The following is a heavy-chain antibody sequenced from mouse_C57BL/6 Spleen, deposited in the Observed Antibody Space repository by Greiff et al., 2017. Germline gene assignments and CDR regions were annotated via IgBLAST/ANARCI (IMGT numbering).Heavy chain of an antibody. CDR3: AREGYGSSSYYAMDY. D-gene: IGHD1-1*01. Sequence: QVQLQQPGAELVKPGASVKLSCKASGYTFTSYWMHWVKQRPGQGLEWIGMIHPNSGSTNYNEKFKSKATLTVDKSSSTAYMQLSSLTSEDSAVYYCAREGYGSSSYYAMDYWGQGTSVTVSS. CDR1: GYTFTSYW. J-gene: IGHJ4*01. CDR2: IHPNSGST. V-gene: IGHV1-64*01.